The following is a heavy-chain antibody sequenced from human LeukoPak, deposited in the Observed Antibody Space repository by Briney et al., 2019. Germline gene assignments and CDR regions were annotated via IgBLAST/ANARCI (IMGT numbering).Heavy chain of an antibody. CDR2: IIPILGIA. CDR3: ARGYYGSGSSFDY. CDR1: GGTFSSYT. V-gene: IGHV1-69*02. D-gene: IGHD3-10*01. J-gene: IGHJ4*02. Sequence: GASVKVSCKASGGTFSSYTISWVRQAPGQGLEWLGRIIPILGIANYAQKFQGRVTITADKSTSTAYMELSSLRSEDTAVYYCARGYYGSGSSFDYWGQGTLVTVSS.